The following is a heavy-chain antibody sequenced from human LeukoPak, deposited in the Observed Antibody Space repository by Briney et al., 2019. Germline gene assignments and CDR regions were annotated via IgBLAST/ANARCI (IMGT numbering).Heavy chain of an antibody. CDR3: ARGGGRLYYVSGSYSYMDV. D-gene: IGHD3-10*01. CDR2: IYYSGST. V-gene: IGHV4-59*12. J-gene: IGHJ6*03. Sequence: SETLFLTCTVSGGSISSYYWSWIRQPPGKGLEWIGYIYYSGSTNYNPSLKSRVTISVDTSKNQFSLKLSSVTAADTAVYYCARGGGRLYYVSGSYSYMDVWGKGTTVTVSS. CDR1: GGSISSYY.